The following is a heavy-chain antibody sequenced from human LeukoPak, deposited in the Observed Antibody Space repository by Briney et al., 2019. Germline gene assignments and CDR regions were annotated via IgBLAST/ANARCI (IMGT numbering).Heavy chain of an antibody. CDR1: GFAFSSFS. CDR3: ARDLHSGAYTFDY. V-gene: IGHV3-48*02. CDR2: ISGDSSTI. Sequence: PGGSLRLSCAASGFAFSSFSMNWGRQAPGKGLEWVSYISGDSSTIYYADSVKGRFTISRDSAKNSLYLQMSSLGDEDTAVYYCARDLHSGAYTFDYWGRGTLVTVSS. J-gene: IGHJ4*02. D-gene: IGHD1-26*01.